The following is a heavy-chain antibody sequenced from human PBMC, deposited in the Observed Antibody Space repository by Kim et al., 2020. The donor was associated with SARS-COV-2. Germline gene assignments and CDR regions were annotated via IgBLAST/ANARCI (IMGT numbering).Heavy chain of an antibody. D-gene: IGHD3-3*01. V-gene: IGHV1-2*02. CDR2: ISPNSGDT. J-gene: IGHJ4*02. Sequence: ASVKVSCKASGYSFTGYYIYWVRQAPGQRLEWMGWISPNSGDTVSAQRFQGRVTMTVDTSINTAYMELSGLRSDDTAVYYCARDIPLYGIWSGASFEHWGQGTRVTVSS. CDR3: ARDIPLYGIWSGASFEH. CDR1: GYSFTGYY.